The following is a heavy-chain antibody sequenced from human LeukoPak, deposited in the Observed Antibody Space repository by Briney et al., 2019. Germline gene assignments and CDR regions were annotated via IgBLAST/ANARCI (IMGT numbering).Heavy chain of an antibody. J-gene: IGHJ6*04. CDR2: ISYDGSNK. V-gene: IGHV3-30*18. D-gene: IGHD3-10*02. Sequence: GGSLRLSCAASGFTFSNYGMHWVRQAPGKGMEWVAVISYDGSNKYYADSVKGRFTISRDNSKNTLYLQMNSLRAEDTAVYYCAELGITMIGGVWGKGTTVTISS. CDR3: AELGITMIGGV. CDR1: GFTFSNYG.